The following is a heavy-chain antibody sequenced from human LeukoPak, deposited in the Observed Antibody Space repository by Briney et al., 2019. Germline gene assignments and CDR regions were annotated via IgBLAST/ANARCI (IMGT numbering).Heavy chain of an antibody. D-gene: IGHD5-24*01. V-gene: IGHV1-69*05. Sequence: SVKASCKASGGTFSSYAISWARQAPGQGLEWMGGIIPIFGTANYAQKFQGRVTITTDESTSTAYMELSSLRSEDTAVYYCARERRWLHPSGNWFDPWGQGTLVTVSS. CDR3: ARERRWLHPSGNWFDP. CDR2: IIPIFGTA. J-gene: IGHJ5*02. CDR1: GGTFSSYA.